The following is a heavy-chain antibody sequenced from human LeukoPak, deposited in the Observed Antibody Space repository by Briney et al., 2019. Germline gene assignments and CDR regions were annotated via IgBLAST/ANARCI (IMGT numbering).Heavy chain of an antibody. CDR3: ARSPARGYDILTGYNDY. CDR2: INPNSGGT. V-gene: IGHV1-2*02. CDR1: GYTFTGYY. D-gene: IGHD3-9*01. Sequence: ASVKVSCKASGYTFTGYYMHWVRQAPGQGLEWMGWINPNSGGTNYAQKVQGRVTMTTDTSTSTAYMELRSLRSDDTAVYYCARSPARGYDILTGYNDYWGQGTLVTVSS. J-gene: IGHJ4*02.